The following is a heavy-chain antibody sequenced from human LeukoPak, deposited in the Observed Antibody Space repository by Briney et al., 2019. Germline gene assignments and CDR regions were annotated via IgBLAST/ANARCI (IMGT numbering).Heavy chain of an antibody. V-gene: IGHV1-69*13. CDR3: ARGSMQWPNWYFDL. J-gene: IGHJ2*01. D-gene: IGHD6-19*01. Sequence: RASVKVSCKASGGTFRNYIFSWVRQAPGQGLEWMGGVMPMFNTSNYAQKFQGRVTITADENTSTVYMELSSLRSEDTAVYYCARGSMQWPNWYFDLWGRGTLVTVSS. CDR1: GGTFRNYI. CDR2: VMPMFNTS.